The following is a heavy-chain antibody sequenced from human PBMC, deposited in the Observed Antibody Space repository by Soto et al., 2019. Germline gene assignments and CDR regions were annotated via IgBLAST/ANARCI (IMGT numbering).Heavy chain of an antibody. CDR1: GFTFSSYA. Sequence: GGSLRLSCAASGFTFSSYAMSWVRQAPGKGLVWVSGISGNGSISRYADSVKGRLTISRDNAKNTLYLQMNSLRAEDTAVYYCTTDSLFTMTLVRFDLWGHGTLVTVSS. V-gene: IGHV3-23*01. CDR3: TTDSLFTMTLVRFDL. D-gene: IGHD2-2*01. CDR2: ISGNGSIS. J-gene: IGHJ4*01.